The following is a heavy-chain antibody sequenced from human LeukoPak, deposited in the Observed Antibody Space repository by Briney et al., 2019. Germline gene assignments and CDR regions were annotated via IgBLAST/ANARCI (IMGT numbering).Heavy chain of an antibody. Sequence: ETLSLTCAVPGGSISSSNWWSWVRQPPGEGLEWVSSISSSSSYIYYADSVKGRFTISRDNAKNSLYLQMNSLRAEDTAVYYCARDRVLLWFGDLYYGMDVWGQGTTVTVSS. D-gene: IGHD3-10*01. J-gene: IGHJ6*02. CDR2: ISSSSSYI. CDR3: ARDRVLLWFGDLYYGMDV. CDR1: GGSISSSN. V-gene: IGHV3-21*01.